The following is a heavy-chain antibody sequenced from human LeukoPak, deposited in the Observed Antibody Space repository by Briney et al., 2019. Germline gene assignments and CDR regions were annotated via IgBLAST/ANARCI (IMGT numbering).Heavy chain of an antibody. CDR1: GFTFSSYA. CDR2: ISYDGSNK. V-gene: IGHV3-30-3*01. CDR3: ASAGYSYGRTHDY. Sequence: PGGSLRLSCAASGFTFSSYAMHWVRQAPGKGLEWVAVISYDGSNKYYADSVKGRFTIPRDNSKNTLYLQMNSLRAEDTAVYYCASAGYSYGRTHDYWGQGTLVTVSS. D-gene: IGHD5-18*01. J-gene: IGHJ4*02.